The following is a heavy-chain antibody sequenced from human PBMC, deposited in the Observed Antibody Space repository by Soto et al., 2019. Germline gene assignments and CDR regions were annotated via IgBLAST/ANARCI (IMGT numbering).Heavy chain of an antibody. Sequence: SQTLSLTCAICGDSVSNNGATWNWIRQSPSRGLEWLGRAYYRSRWQYDYATSVRSRITIIPDTSKNQFSLQLTSVTPEDTAVYYCARDPPDFNSGFDSWGQGSLVTDSS. V-gene: IGHV6-1*01. J-gene: IGHJ4*02. D-gene: IGHD1-26*01. CDR2: AYYRSRWQY. CDR3: ARDPPDFNSGFDS. CDR1: GDSVSNNGAT.